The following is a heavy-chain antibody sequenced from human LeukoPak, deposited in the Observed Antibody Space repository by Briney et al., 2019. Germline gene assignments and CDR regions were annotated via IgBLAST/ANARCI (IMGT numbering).Heavy chain of an antibody. CDR2: ISGSCGST. CDR3: AKDGWGSYNFDY. V-gene: IGHV3-23*01. CDR1: VFTFSSYA. Sequence: GGSLRVSCAASVFTFSSYAMSWVRQAPGKGLEWVSAISGSCGSTYYADSVKGRFTISRDNSKNTLYLQMNSLRAEDTAVYYCAKDGWGSYNFDYWGQGTLVTVSS. J-gene: IGHJ4*02. D-gene: IGHD1-26*01.